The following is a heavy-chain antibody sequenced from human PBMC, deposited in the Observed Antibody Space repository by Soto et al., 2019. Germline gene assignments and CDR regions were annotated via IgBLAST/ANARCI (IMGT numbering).Heavy chain of an antibody. D-gene: IGHD2-15*01. CDR3: ARDRSRRPYCSGGSCYIHNWFDP. CDR2: ISSSSSTI. J-gene: IGHJ5*02. Sequence: GGSLRLSCAASGFTFSSYSMNWVRQAPGKGLEWVSYISSSSSTIYYADSVKGRFTISRDNAKNSLYLQMNSLRAEDTAVYYCARDRSRRPYCSGGSCYIHNWFDPWGQGTLVTVSS. V-gene: IGHV3-48*01. CDR1: GFTFSSYS.